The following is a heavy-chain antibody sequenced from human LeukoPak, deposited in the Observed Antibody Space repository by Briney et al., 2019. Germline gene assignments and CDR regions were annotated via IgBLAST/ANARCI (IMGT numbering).Heavy chain of an antibody. CDR2: IYYSGST. Sequence: SETLSLTCTVSGGSTSSYYWSWIRQPPGKGLEWIGYIYYSGSTNYNPSLKSRVTISVDTSKNQFALKLSSVTAADTAVYYCARERYSSGWYGDYFDYWGQGTLVTVSS. CDR3: ARERYSSGWYGDYFDY. CDR1: GGSTSSYY. V-gene: IGHV4-59*01. D-gene: IGHD6-19*01. J-gene: IGHJ4*02.